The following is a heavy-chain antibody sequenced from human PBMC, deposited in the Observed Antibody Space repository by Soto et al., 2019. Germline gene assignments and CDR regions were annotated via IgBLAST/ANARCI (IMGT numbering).Heavy chain of an antibody. CDR3: ARDLGGSYRYPFDP. V-gene: IGHV1-69*01. D-gene: IGHD3-16*02. CDR2: IIPIFGTA. CDR1: GGTFSSYA. Sequence: QVQLVQSGAEVKKPGSSVKVSCKASGGTFSSYAISWVRQAPGQGLEWMGGIIPIFGTANYAQKFQGRVTITADESTSIAYMELSSLRSEDTAVYYCARDLGGSYRYPFDPWGQGTLVTVSS. J-gene: IGHJ5*02.